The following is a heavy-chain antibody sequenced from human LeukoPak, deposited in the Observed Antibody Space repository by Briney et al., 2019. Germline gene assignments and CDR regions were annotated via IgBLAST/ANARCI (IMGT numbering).Heavy chain of an antibody. CDR3: ARNPYSYGYMRFDY. CDR1: GGSFSGYY. Sequence: PSETLSLTCAVYGGSFSGYYWSWIRQPPGKGLEWIGEINHSGSTNYNPSLKSRVTISVDTSKNQFSPKLSSVTAADTAVYYCARNPYSYGYMRFDYWGQGTLVTVSS. V-gene: IGHV4-34*01. J-gene: IGHJ4*02. D-gene: IGHD5-18*01. CDR2: INHSGST.